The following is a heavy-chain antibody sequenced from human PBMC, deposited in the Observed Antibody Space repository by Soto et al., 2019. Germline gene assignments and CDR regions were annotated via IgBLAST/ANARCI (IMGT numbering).Heavy chain of an antibody. V-gene: IGHV4-31*03. CDR3: ARFPDYSNFIDY. J-gene: IGHJ4*02. D-gene: IGHD4-4*01. CDR1: GGSISSGGYY. CDR2: IYYSGST. Sequence: PSETLSLTCTVSGGSISSGGYYWSWIRQHPGKDLEWIGYIYYSGSTYYNPSLKSRVTISVNTFKNQFSLKLSSVTAADTAAYYCARFPDYSNFIDYWGQGTLVTVSS.